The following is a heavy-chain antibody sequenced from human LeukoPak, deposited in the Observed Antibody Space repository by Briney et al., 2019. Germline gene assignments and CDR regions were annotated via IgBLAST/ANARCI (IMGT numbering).Heavy chain of an antibody. J-gene: IGHJ3*02. Sequence: GGSLRLSCAASGFTFSSYWMHWVRQAPGKGLVWVSCINSDGSSTSYADSVKGRFTISRDNAKNTLYLQMNSLRAEDTAVYYCAREMTYYSGSGGYDAFDIWGQGTMVTVSS. CDR3: AREMTYYSGSGGYDAFDI. D-gene: IGHD3-10*01. V-gene: IGHV3-74*01. CDR2: INSDGSST. CDR1: GFTFSSYW.